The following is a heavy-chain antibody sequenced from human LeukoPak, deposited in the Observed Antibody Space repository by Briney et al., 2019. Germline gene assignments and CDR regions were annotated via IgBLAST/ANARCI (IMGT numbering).Heavy chain of an antibody. Sequence: GGSLRLSCTASGFTFGDYAMSWVRQAPGKGLEWVAFIRYDGSNKYYADSVKCRFTISRDNSKNTLYLQMNSLRAEDTAVYYCARRAGGYSHPYDYWGQGTLVTVSS. CDR1: GFTFGDYA. V-gene: IGHV3-30*02. D-gene: IGHD4-23*01. CDR2: IRYDGSNK. CDR3: ARRAGGYSHPYDY. J-gene: IGHJ4*02.